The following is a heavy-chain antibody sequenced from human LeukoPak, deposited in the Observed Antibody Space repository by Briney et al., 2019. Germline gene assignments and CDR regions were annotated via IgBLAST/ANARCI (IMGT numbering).Heavy chain of an antibody. V-gene: IGHV4-39*01. J-gene: IGHJ4*02. CDR3: ARRTGTTSFDY. CDR2: IYYSGST. CDR1: GGSISSSSYY. D-gene: IGHD1-1*01. Sequence: SETLSLTCTVSGGSISSSSYYWGWIRQPPGKGLEWTGSIYYSGSTYYSPSLKSRVTISVDTSKNQFSLKLSSVTAADTAVYYCARRTGTTSFDYWGQGTLVTVSS.